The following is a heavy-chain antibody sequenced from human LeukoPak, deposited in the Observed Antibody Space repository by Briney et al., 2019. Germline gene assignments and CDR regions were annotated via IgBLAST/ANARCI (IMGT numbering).Heavy chain of an antibody. Sequence: ASVKVSCKASGYTFTGYYMHWVRQAPGQGLEWMGWINPNSGGTNYAQKFQGRVTMTRNTSISTAYMELSSLRSEDTAVYYCARGLGDGYNYPDLGYWGQGTLVTVSS. V-gene: IGHV1-2*02. CDR1: GYTFTGYY. CDR2: INPNSGGT. D-gene: IGHD5-24*01. CDR3: ARGLGDGYNYPDLGY. J-gene: IGHJ4*02.